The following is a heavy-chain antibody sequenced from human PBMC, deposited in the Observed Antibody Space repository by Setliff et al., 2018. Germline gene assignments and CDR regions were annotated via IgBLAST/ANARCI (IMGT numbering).Heavy chain of an antibody. V-gene: IGHV4-34*12. Sequence: SETLSLTCAVYGGSFSGYYWSWIRQPPGKRLEWIGEIIHSGSTNYNPSLKSRVTISVDTSKNQFSLKLSSVTAADTAVYYCARVRWSQFRDAFDIWGQGTMVTVSS. CDR3: ARVRWSQFRDAFDI. CDR1: GGSFSGYY. J-gene: IGHJ3*02. D-gene: IGHD2-21*01. CDR2: IIHSGST.